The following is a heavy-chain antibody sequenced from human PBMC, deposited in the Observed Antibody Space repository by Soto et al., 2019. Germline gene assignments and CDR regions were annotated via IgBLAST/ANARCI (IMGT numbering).Heavy chain of an antibody. CDR3: ARSWVTGKGGMDV. D-gene: IGHD3-16*01. V-gene: IGHV1-18*01. J-gene: IGHJ6*02. Sequence: QVQLVQSGGEVKKPGASVKVSCKASGYTFTSYGFSWVRQAPGQGLEWMGWINGYTGNTNYAQKFQGSVTMTIDTSTSTAYMELWTLISDDTAVYSCARSWVTGKGGMDVWGQGTTVTVSS. CDR1: GYTFTSYG. CDR2: INGYTGNT.